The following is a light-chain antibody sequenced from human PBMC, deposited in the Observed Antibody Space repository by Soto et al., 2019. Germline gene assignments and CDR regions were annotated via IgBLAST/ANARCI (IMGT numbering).Light chain of an antibody. CDR2: EVN. CDR1: SSDVGAYDY. CDR3: SSYTASSAYF. J-gene: IGLJ1*01. V-gene: IGLV2-8*01. Sequence: QAVVTQPPSASGSPGQSVTISCTGTSSDVGAYDYVCWYQQHPGKAPKLMIYEVNKRPSGVPDRFSGSKSGNTASLTVSGLQAGDEADYYCSSYTASSAYFFGTGTKLTVL.